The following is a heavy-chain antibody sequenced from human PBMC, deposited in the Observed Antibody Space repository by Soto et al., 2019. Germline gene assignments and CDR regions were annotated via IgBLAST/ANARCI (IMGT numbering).Heavy chain of an antibody. Sequence: QVQLVESGGGVVQPGRSLRLSCAASGFTFSSYGMHWVRQAPGKGLEWVAVISYDGSNKYYADSVKGRFTISRDNYKNTLYLQMNSLRAEDTAVYYCAKTSDGSGSYRVSFDYWGQGTLVTVSS. CDR2: ISYDGSNK. V-gene: IGHV3-30*18. CDR1: GFTFSSYG. CDR3: AKTSDGSGSYRVSFDY. D-gene: IGHD3-10*01. J-gene: IGHJ4*02.